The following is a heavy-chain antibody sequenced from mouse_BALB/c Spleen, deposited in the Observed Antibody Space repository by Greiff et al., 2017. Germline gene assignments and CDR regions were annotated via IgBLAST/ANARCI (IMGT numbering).Heavy chain of an antibody. D-gene: IGHD1-1*01. CDR1: GYTFTSYY. CDR3: ATTVVASMDY. J-gene: IGHJ4*01. CDR2: IYPGDGST. V-gene: IGHV1S56*01. Sequence: QVQLKQSGPELVKPGASVKMSCKASGYTFTSYYIHWVKQRPGQGLEWIGWIYPGDGSTKYNEKFKGKTTLTADKSSSTAYMLLSSLTSEDSAIYFCATTVVASMDYWGQGTSVTVSS.